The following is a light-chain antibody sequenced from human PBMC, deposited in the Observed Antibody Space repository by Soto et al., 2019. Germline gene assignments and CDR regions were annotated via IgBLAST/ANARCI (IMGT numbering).Light chain of an antibody. Sequence: DIVLTQSPGTLSLSPGQRATLSCRASQSLSSAFLAWYQQKPGQAPRLLIYSASSMATGVPDRFSGSGSGTDFTLTISRLEPEDFAVYYCQQCGSSPETFGQGTKVDIK. CDR3: QQCGSSPET. CDR1: QSLSSAF. J-gene: IGKJ1*01. V-gene: IGKV3-20*01. CDR2: SAS.